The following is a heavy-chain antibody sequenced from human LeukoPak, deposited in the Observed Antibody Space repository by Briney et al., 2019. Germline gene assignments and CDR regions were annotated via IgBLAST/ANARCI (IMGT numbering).Heavy chain of an antibody. J-gene: IGHJ4*02. Sequence: GGSLRLSCAASGFTVSSNYMSWVRQAPGKGLEWVSVIYSGGSTYYADSVKGRFTISRDNSKNTLYLQMNSLRAEDTAVYYCARGGRYFDWLFSPFDYWGQGTLVTVSS. CDR2: IYSGGST. D-gene: IGHD3-9*01. CDR3: ARGGRYFDWLFSPFDY. V-gene: IGHV3-53*01. CDR1: GFTVSSNY.